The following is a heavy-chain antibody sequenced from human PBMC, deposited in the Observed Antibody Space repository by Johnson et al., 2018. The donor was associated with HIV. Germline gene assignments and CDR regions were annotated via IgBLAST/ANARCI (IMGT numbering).Heavy chain of an antibody. D-gene: IGHD1-26*01. V-gene: IGHV3-30*18. CDR1: GFTFTNYG. CDR3: AKEPAVGYSGSFSGGFDI. J-gene: IGHJ3*02. Sequence: QMLLVESGGGVVQPGRSLRLSCAASGFTFTNYGMHWVRQAPGKGLEWVAVISYDGSKEHYTDSVGGRFTISRDNSKNTLHLQMNSLRAEDTAVYYCAKEPAVGYSGSFSGGFDIWGQGTMVTVSS. CDR2: ISYDGSKE.